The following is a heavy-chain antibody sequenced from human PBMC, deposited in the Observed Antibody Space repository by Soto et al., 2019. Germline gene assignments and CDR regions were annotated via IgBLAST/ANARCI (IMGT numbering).Heavy chain of an antibody. CDR3: AKCTSTSCDQGSDY. D-gene: IGHD2-2*01. J-gene: IGHJ4*02. Sequence: PGGSLRLSCAASGFIFSNYAMDWVRQAPGKGLEWVALISYDGSNNYYTDSVKGRFTISRDNSKSALYLQMNRLRYEDTALYYCAKCTSTSCDQGSDYWGQGTLVPVSS. V-gene: IGHV3-30-3*01. CDR2: ISYDGSNN. CDR1: GFIFSNYA.